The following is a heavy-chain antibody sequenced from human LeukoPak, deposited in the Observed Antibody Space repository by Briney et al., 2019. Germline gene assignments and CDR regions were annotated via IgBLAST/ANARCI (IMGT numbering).Heavy chain of an antibody. J-gene: IGHJ3*02. CDR3: ARGAPSLSYAFDI. CDR2: IYYSGST. D-gene: IGHD6-6*01. CDR1: GGSISSYY. V-gene: IGHV4-59*01. Sequence: ETLSLTCTVSGGSISSYYWSWIRQPPGKGLEWIGYIYYSGSTNYNPSLKSRVTISVDTSKNQFSLKLSSVTAADTAVYYCARGAPSLSYAFDIWGQGTMVTVSS.